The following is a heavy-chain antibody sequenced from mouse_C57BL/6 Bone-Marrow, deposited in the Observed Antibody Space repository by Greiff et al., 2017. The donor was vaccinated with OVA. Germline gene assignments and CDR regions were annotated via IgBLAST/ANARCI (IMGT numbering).Heavy chain of an antibody. V-gene: IGHV5-4*01. CDR3: AREIYYYGSSLYYAMDD. D-gene: IGHD1-1*01. Sequence: EVQLVESGGGLVKPGGSLKLSCAASGFTFSSYAMSWVRQTPEKRLEWVATISDGGSYTYYPDNVKGRFTISRDNAKNNLYLQMSHLKSEDTAMYYCAREIYYYGSSLYYAMDDWGQGTSVTVSS. CDR2: ISDGGSYT. CDR1: GFTFSSYA. J-gene: IGHJ4*01.